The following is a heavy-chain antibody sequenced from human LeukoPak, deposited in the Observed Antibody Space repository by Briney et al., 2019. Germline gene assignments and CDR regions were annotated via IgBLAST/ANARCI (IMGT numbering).Heavy chain of an antibody. J-gene: IGHJ4*02. CDR3: ARDLKMGYSSGRHSWGTGSSNDY. Sequence: GASVKVSCKASGYTFTSYGISWVRQAPGQGLEWMGWISGYNGNTNYAQKLQGRVTMTTDTSTSTAYMELRSMRSDDTAVYYCARDLKMGYSSGRHSWGTGSSNDYWGQGTLVTISS. D-gene: IGHD6-19*01. CDR2: ISGYNGNT. CDR1: GYTFTSYG. V-gene: IGHV1-18*01.